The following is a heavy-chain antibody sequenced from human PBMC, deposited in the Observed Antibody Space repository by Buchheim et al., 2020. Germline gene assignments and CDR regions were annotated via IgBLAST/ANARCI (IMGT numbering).Heavy chain of an antibody. Sequence: QVQLVQSGAEVKKPGSSVKVSCKASGGTFSSYAISWVRQAPGQGLEWMGRIIPILGIANYAQKFQGRVTITADKSTSTAYMERSSLRSEDTAVYYCARAFVDIVARSYYYYYGMDVWGQGTT. CDR2: IIPILGIA. D-gene: IGHD5-12*01. V-gene: IGHV1-69*04. J-gene: IGHJ6*02. CDR1: GGTFSSYA. CDR3: ARAFVDIVARSYYYYYGMDV.